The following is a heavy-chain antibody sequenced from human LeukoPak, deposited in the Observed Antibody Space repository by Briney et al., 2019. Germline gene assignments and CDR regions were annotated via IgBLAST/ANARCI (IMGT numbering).Heavy chain of an antibody. CDR2: IKQDGSEK. CDR1: GFTFSNFW. V-gene: IGHV3-7*01. CDR3: ARDPRYLDYGDY. J-gene: IGHJ4*02. Sequence: GSLRLSCAASGFTFSNFWMSWVRQAPGKGLEWVANIKQDGSEKYYVDSVKGRFTISRDNAKNSLYLQMNSLRAEDTAVYYCARDPRYLDYGDYWGQGTLVTVSS. D-gene: IGHD3-16*02.